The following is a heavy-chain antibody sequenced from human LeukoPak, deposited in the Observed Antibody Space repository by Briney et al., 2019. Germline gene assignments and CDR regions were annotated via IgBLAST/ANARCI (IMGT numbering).Heavy chain of an antibody. CDR1: GFIFDDHR. V-gene: IGHV3-74*01. D-gene: IGHD1-26*01. Sequence: PGGSLRVSRAACGFIFDDHRMRWLRPAPGRGLVWLSRINSDGSSTAYADSVKGRFTISRDNAKNTLYLQMNSLTDEDTAVYYCASPTGSYGSRIDYWGQGTLVTVSS. J-gene: IGHJ4*02. CDR2: INSDGSST. CDR3: ASPTGSYGSRIDY.